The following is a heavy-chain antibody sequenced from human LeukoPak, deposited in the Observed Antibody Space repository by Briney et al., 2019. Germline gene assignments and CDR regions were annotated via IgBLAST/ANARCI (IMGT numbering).Heavy chain of an antibody. CDR2: IYYSGST. J-gene: IGHJ4*02. Sequence: SETLSLTCPVSGGSISSSSYYWGWIRQPPGKGLEWIGSIYYSGSTYYNPSLKSRVTISVDTSKNQFSLKLSSVTAADTAVYYCARVNYYDSSGPIRPFDYWGQGTLVTVSS. D-gene: IGHD3-22*01. CDR3: ARVNYYDSSGPIRPFDY. V-gene: IGHV4-39*07. CDR1: GGSISSSSYY.